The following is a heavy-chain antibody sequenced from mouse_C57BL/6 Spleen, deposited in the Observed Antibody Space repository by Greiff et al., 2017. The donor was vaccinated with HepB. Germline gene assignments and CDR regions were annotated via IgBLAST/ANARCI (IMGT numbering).Heavy chain of an antibody. CDR3: ARSDSNYEAAY. V-gene: IGHV1-82*01. CDR1: GYAFSSSW. J-gene: IGHJ3*01. CDR2: IYPGDGDT. D-gene: IGHD2-5*01. Sequence: VQLQQSGPELVKPGASVKISCKASGYAFSSSWMNWVKQRPGKGLEWIGRIYPGDGDTNYNGKFKGKATLTADKSSSTAYMQLSSLTSEDSAVYFCARSDSNYEAAYWGQGTLVTVSA.